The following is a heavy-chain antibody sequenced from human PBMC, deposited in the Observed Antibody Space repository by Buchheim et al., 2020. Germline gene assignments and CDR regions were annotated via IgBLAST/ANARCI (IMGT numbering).Heavy chain of an antibody. CDR1: GGSCSGYY. V-gene: IGHV4-34*01. J-gene: IGHJ4*02. CDR2: INHRGST. CDR3: ARVSEMATIPIEN. Sequence: QVQLQQWGAGLLKPSETLSLTCAVCGGSCSGYYWSWIRQPPGKGQEWIGEINHRGSTNYNPSLKSRVTISVDTSKNQFSLKRRSVTAADTAVYYCARVSEMATIPIENWGQGTL. D-gene: IGHD5-24*01.